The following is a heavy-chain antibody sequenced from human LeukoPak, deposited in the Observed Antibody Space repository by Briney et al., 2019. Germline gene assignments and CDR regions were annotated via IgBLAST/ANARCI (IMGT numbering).Heavy chain of an antibody. Sequence: SETLSLTCTVSGGSISSSSYYWGWIRQPPGKGLEWIASIYYSGTTYYNTSLKSRVTISVDTSKNRFSLKLNSVTAADTAVYFCARKSLRIGSNNWFDPWGQGTLVTVSS. CDR2: IYYSGTT. J-gene: IGHJ5*02. D-gene: IGHD2-21*01. CDR3: ARKSLRIGSNNWFDP. V-gene: IGHV4-39*01. CDR1: GGSISSSSYY.